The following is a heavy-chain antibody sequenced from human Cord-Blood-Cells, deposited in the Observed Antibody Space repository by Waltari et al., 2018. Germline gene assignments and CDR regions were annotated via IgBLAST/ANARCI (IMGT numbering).Heavy chain of an antibody. V-gene: IGHV1-24*01. CDR2: FDPEDGET. CDR1: GYTRTELS. J-gene: IGHJ3*02. D-gene: IGHD3-9*01. Sequence: QVQLVQSGAEVKKPGASVKVSCKVSGYTRTELSMHWVRQAPGKGLEWMGGFDPEDGETIYAQKFQGRVTMTEDTSTDTAYMELSSLRSEDTAVYYCATTFDPHRRSHHAFDIWGQGTMVTVSS. CDR3: ATTFDPHRRSHHAFDI.